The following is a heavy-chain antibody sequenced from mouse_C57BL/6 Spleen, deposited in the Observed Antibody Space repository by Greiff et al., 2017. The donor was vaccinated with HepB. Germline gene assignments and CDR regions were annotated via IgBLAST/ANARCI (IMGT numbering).Heavy chain of an antibody. Sequence: EVKLMESGGGLVKPGGSLKLSCAASGFTFSDYGMHWVRQAPEKGLEWVAYISSGSSTIYYADTVKGRFTISRDNAKNTLFLQMTSLRSEDTAMYYCARWYSNYEYYFDYWGQGTTLTVSS. CDR3: ARWYSNYEYYFDY. V-gene: IGHV5-17*01. CDR1: GFTFSDYG. CDR2: ISSGSSTI. J-gene: IGHJ2*01. D-gene: IGHD2-5*01.